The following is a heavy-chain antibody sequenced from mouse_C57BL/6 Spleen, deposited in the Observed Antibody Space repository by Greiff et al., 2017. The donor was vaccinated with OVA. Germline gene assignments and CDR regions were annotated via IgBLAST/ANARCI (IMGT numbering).Heavy chain of an antibody. CDR2: IDPSDSET. Sequence: VQLQQPGAELVRPGSSVKLSCKASGYTFTSYWMHWVKQRPIQGLEWIGNIDPSDSETHYNQKFKDKATLTVDKSSSTAYMQLSILTAEDAAVYYCAREDAMDYWGQGTSVTVSS. CDR3: AREDAMDY. J-gene: IGHJ4*01. V-gene: IGHV1-52*01. CDR1: GYTFTSYW.